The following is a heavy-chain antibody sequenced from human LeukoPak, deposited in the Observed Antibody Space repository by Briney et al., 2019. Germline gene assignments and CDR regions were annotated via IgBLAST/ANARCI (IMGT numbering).Heavy chain of an antibody. V-gene: IGHV6-1*01. CDR3: ASPYSSSWYGEYFHH. Sequence: SQTLSLTCAISGDSVSSNSAAWNWIRQSPSRGLEWLGRTYYRSKWYNDYAVSVKSRITINPDTSKNQFSLQPKSVTAADTAVYYCASPYSSSWYGEYFHHWGQGTLVTVSS. D-gene: IGHD6-13*01. CDR2: TYYRSKWYN. J-gene: IGHJ1*01. CDR1: GDSVSSNSAA.